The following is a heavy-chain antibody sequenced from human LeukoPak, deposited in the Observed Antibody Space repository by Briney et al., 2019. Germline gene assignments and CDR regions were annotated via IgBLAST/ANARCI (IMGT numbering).Heavy chain of an antibody. D-gene: IGHD3-22*01. CDR3: VGDRSYFDASGYPIPFFDD. Sequence: SETLSLTCSVSGGSITNSYWNWIRQSPGKGLEWIGHVYYSGSTDYNPSLKSRVIISIDSSKTQFSLRLSSVTAADTAVYYCVGDRSYFDASGYPIPFFDDWGQGIRVTVSS. CDR2: VYYSGST. J-gene: IGHJ4*02. CDR1: GGSITNSY. V-gene: IGHV4-59*01.